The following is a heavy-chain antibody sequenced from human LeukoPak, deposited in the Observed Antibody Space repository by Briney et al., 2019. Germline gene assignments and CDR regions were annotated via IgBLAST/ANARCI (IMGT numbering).Heavy chain of an antibody. Sequence: SETLSLTCAVYGGSFSGYYWSWIRQPPGKGLEWIGSIYYSGNTYYNASLKSQVSISIDTSKNQFSLKLTSVTAADTAVYYCARQTGSGLFILPGGQGTLVTGSS. J-gene: IGHJ4*02. D-gene: IGHD3/OR15-3a*01. CDR1: GGSFSGYY. CDR2: IYYSGNT. V-gene: IGHV4-34*01. CDR3: ARQTGSGLFILP.